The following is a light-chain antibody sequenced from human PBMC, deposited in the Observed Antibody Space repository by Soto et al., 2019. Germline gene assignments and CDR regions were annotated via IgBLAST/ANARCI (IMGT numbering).Light chain of an antibody. J-gene: IGLJ2*01. CDR1: SSNIGSNY. CDR3: AAWDDSLSGPKV. V-gene: IGLV1-47*01. CDR2: RNN. Sequence: QSVLTQPPSASGTPGQRVTISCSGSSSNIGSNYVYWYQQLPGTVPKLLIYRNNQRPSGVPDRFSGSKSGTSASLAISGLRSEDEADYYCAAWDDSLSGPKVFGGGTKLTVL.